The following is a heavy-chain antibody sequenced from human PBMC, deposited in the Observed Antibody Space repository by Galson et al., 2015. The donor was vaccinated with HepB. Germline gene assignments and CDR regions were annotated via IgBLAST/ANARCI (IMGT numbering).Heavy chain of an antibody. Sequence: PALVKPTQTLTLTCTFSGFSLSTSGMCVSWIRQPPGKALEWLALIDWDDDKYYSTSLKTRLTISKDTSENQVVLTMTNMDPVDTAAYYCARIGYSKYSSSWYGFDYWGQGTLVTVSS. CDR1: GFSLSTSGMC. V-gene: IGHV2-70*01. J-gene: IGHJ4*02. D-gene: IGHD6-13*01. CDR3: ARIGYSKYSSSWYGFDY. CDR2: IDWDDDK.